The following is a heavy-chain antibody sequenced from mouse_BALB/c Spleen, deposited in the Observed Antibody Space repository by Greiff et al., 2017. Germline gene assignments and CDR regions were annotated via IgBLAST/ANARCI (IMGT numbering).Heavy chain of an antibody. V-gene: IGHV1-54*01. CDR1: GYAFTNYL. CDR2: INPGSGGT. CDR3: ARKFAY. Sequence: VQLQQSGAELVRPGTSVKVSCKASGYAFTNYLIEWVKQRPGQGLEWIGVINPGSGGTNYNEKFKGKATLTADKSSSTAYMQLSSLTSDDSAVYFCARKFAYWGQGTLVTVSA. J-gene: IGHJ3*01.